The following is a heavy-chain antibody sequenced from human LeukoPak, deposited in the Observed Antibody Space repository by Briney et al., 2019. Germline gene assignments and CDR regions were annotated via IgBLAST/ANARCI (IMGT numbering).Heavy chain of an antibody. CDR2: ISYGGSNK. Sequence: PGGSLRLSCAASGFTFSSYAMHWVRQAPGKGLEWVAVISYGGSNKYYADSVKGRFTISRDNSKNTLYLQMNSLRAEDTAVYYCARDQRGDFWSGYYKYYYYYMDVWGKGTTVTVSS. CDR1: GFTFSSYA. D-gene: IGHD3-3*01. J-gene: IGHJ6*03. V-gene: IGHV3-30*04. CDR3: ARDQRGDFWSGYYKYYYYYMDV.